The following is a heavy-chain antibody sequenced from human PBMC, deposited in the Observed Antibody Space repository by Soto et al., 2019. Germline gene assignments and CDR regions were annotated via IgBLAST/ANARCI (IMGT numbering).Heavy chain of an antibody. CDR1: GDFISSGNHY. CDR2: IYYSGTT. Sequence: SETLSLTCTVSGDFISSGNHYWSWIRQNPGKGLEWIGYIYYSGTTYYNPSLKNRVTVSLDTPKNQFSLQLSSVTAADTAVYFCARQATRYYHGSRAGGHFDYWGQGTLVTVSS. CDR3: ARQATRYYHGSRAGGHFDY. J-gene: IGHJ4*02. V-gene: IGHV4-31*03. D-gene: IGHD3-9*01.